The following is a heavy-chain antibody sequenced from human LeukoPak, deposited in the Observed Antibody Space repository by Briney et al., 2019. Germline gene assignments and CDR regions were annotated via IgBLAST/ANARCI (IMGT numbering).Heavy chain of an antibody. CDR1: GGSISSSSYY. V-gene: IGHV4-39*07. CDR2: IYYSGST. CDR3: ASYSSGVQRSPFDY. D-gene: IGHD6-19*01. Sequence: SETLSLTCTVSGGSISSSSYYWGWIRQPPGKGLEWIGSIYYSGSTYYNPSLKSRVTISVDTSKNQFSLKLSSVTAADTAVYYCASYSSGVQRSPFDYWGQGTLVTVSS. J-gene: IGHJ4*02.